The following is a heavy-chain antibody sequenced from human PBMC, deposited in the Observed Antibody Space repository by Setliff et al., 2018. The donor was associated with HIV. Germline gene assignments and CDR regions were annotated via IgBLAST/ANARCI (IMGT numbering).Heavy chain of an antibody. CDR3: NIYYYYYMDV. CDR2: IYASGST. J-gene: IGHJ6*03. V-gene: IGHV4-61*09. CDR1: GGSINSGSYY. Sequence: LSLTCTVSGGSINSGSYYWNWIRQPAGKGLEWIGHIYASGSTNYNPSLKSRVTMSIDTSKNQFSLKLSSVTAADTAVYYCNIYYYYYMDVWGKGTTVTVS.